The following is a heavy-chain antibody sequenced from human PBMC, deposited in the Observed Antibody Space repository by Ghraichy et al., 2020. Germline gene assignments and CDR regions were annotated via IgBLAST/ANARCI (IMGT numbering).Heavy chain of an antibody. D-gene: IGHD6-13*01. Sequence: SQTLSLTCTVSGGSISSYYWSWIRQPPGKGLEWIGYIYYSRGTNYNPSLKSRVTISVDTSKNQFSLKLSSVTAADTAVYYCARDRPPYSSSWYSIDYWGQGTLVTVSS. CDR2: IYYSRGT. V-gene: IGHV4-59*01. CDR3: ARDRPPYSSSWYSIDY. CDR1: GGSISSYY. J-gene: IGHJ4*02.